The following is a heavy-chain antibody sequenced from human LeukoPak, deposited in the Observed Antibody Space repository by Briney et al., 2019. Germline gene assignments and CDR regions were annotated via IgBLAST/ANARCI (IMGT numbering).Heavy chain of an antibody. D-gene: IGHD3-10*01. CDR2: ISGSGGST. CDR1: GFTFSSYA. CDR3: AKGSYGSGSFDY. V-gene: IGHV3-23*01. Sequence: GGSLRLSCAASGFTFSSYAMSWVRQAPGKGLEWVSGISGSGGSTYYADSAKGRVTISRDNSRKTLYLQMNSLRAEDTAVYYCAKGSYGSGSFDYWGQGTLVTVSS. J-gene: IGHJ4*02.